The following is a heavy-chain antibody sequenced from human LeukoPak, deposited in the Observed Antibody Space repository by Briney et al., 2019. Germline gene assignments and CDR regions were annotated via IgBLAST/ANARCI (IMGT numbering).Heavy chain of an antibody. J-gene: IGHJ6*03. CDR1: GFTFSSYG. D-gene: IGHD3-16*01. CDR2: ISGSGGST. V-gene: IGHV3-23*01. Sequence: GGSLRLSCAASGFTFSSYGMSWVRQAPGKGLEWVSAISGSGGSTYYADSVKGRFTISRDNSKNTLFLQMNSLRAEDTAVYYCAKGFMRWGEVYYMDVWGKGATVTVSS. CDR3: AKGFMRWGEVYYMDV.